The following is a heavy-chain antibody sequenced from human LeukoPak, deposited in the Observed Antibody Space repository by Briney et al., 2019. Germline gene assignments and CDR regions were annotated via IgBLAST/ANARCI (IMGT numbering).Heavy chain of an antibody. D-gene: IGHD3-9*01. CDR2: ISSSGSTM. J-gene: IGHJ4*02. CDR1: GFTFSDYY. CDR3: ARGSHVLRYFDWLPPFDY. Sequence: GGSLRLSCAASGFTFSDYYMSWIRQAPGKGLEWVSYISSSGSTMYYADSVKGRFTISRDNAKNSLYLQMNSLRAEDTAVYYCARGSHVLRYFDWLPPFDYWGQGTLVTVSS. V-gene: IGHV3-11*01.